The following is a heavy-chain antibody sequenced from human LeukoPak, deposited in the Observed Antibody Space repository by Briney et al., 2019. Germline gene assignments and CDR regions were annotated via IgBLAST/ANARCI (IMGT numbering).Heavy chain of an antibody. CDR1: GGSIRSSH. D-gene: IGHD7-27*01. J-gene: IGHJ5*02. V-gene: IGHV4-4*07. Sequence: NTSETLSLTCTVSGGSIRSSHWSWIRRPAGKGLEWIAIIYNSGGTYYNPSLKSRVTISRDTSKNQFSLTLTSVTAADTAVYYCASDLTVPPYNWFDPWGQGTLVTVSS. CDR3: ASDLTVPPYNWFDP. CDR2: IYNSGGT.